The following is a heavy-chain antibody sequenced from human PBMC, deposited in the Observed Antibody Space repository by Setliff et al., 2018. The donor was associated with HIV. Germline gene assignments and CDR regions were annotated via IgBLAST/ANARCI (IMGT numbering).Heavy chain of an antibody. CDR3: VRQRGGRVTIFGVSGGWFDP. V-gene: IGHV4-59*08. Sequence: PLETLSLTCSVSGGSVNSYHWSWIRQPPGKGLEWIGDIFYTGSTNYNPSLKSRVTISLDTSKNQFSLKLSSVTAADTAVYYCVRQRGGRVTIFGVSGGWFDPWGQGTLVTVSS. D-gene: IGHD3-3*01. J-gene: IGHJ5*02. CDR1: GGSVNSYH. CDR2: IFYTGST.